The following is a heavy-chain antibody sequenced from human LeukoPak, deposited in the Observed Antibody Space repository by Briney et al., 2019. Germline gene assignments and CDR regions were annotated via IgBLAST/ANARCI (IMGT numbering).Heavy chain of an antibody. J-gene: IGHJ5*02. CDR2: IYYSGST. CDR3: ARAGGNFHWFDP. Sequence: SETLSLTCAVYGGSFSSYYWGWIRQPPGKGLEWIGSIYYSGSTYYNPSLKSRVTISVDTSKNQFSLKLSSVTAADTAVYYCARAGGNFHWFDPWGQGTLVTVSS. D-gene: IGHD4-23*01. CDR1: GGSFSSYY. V-gene: IGHV4-39*07.